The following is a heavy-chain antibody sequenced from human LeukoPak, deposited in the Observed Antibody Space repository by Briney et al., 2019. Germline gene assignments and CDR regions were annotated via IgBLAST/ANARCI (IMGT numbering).Heavy chain of an antibody. CDR3: ARVDSSTTAPDY. D-gene: IGHD2-2*01. Sequence: GGSLRLSCAASGFTVSSNYMSWVRQAPGKGLEWVSVIYSGGNTYYADSVKGRFTISRDNSKNTLYLQMNSLRAEDTAVYYCARVDSSTTAPDYWGQGTLVTVSS. V-gene: IGHV3-66*01. CDR2: IYSGGNT. CDR1: GFTVSSNY. J-gene: IGHJ4*02.